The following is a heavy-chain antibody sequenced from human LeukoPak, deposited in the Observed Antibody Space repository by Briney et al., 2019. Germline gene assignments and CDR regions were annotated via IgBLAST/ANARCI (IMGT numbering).Heavy chain of an antibody. CDR1: GGSISSSSYY. J-gene: IGHJ6*02. Sequence: SETLSLTCTVSGGSISSSSYYWGWIRQPPGKGLEWIGSIYYSGSTYYNPSLKSRVTISVDTSKNQFSLKLSSVTAADTAVYYCARIPFIAAGCMDVWGQGTTVTVSS. CDR3: ARIPFIAAGCMDV. V-gene: IGHV4-39*01. CDR2: IYYSGST. D-gene: IGHD6-13*01.